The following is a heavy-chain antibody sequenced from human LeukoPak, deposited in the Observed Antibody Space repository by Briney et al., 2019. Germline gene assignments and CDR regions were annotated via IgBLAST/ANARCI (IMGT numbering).Heavy chain of an antibody. CDR2: ISYDGNNK. V-gene: IGHV3-30-3*01. CDR1: GFSFSNYP. J-gene: IGHJ4*02. Sequence: GGSLRLSCAASGFSFSNYPMHWVRQAPGKGLEWVTIISYDGNNKYYADSVKGRFIISRDNSKNTVSLQMNSLRVEDTAIYYCARANNTTWHYFDDWGQGTLVTVSS. CDR3: ARANNTTWHYFDD. D-gene: IGHD1-14*01.